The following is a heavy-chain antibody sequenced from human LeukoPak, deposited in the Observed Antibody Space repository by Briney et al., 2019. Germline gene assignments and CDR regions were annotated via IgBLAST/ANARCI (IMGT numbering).Heavy chain of an antibody. V-gene: IGHV4-59*01. Sequence: SETLSLTCTVSGAFFSRYYYNWIRQTHGKGLEWIGYSYYNGITKYNSSLGNRITMSLGASGRFSLRLSSVTAADTAMYYCARFYYDDTGVSYYFDSWSQGIPVTVSS. J-gene: IGHJ4*02. CDR3: ARFYYDDTGVSYYFDS. CDR1: GAFFSRYY. CDR2: SYYNGIT. D-gene: IGHD3-22*01.